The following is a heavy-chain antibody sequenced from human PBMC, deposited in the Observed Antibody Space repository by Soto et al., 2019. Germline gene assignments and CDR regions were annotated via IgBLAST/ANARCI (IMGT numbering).Heavy chain of an antibody. Sequence: SGPTLVNPTETLTLTCTVSGFSLSNARMGVSWIRQPPGKALEWLAHIFSNDEKSHSTSLKSRLTISKDTSKSQVVLTMTNMDPVDTATYYCERITGPLYRGRSPDYWGQGTLVTVSS. D-gene: IGHD2-2*02. CDR3: ERITGPLYRGRSPDY. CDR2: IFSNDEK. J-gene: IGHJ4*02. CDR1: GFSLSNARMG. V-gene: IGHV2-26*01.